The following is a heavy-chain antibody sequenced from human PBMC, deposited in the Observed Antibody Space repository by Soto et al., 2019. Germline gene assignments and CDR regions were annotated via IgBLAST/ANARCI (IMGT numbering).Heavy chain of an antibody. V-gene: IGHV1-69*01. J-gene: IGHJ4*02. CDR1: GGTFSNSA. CDR3: ARGSHYGDYAFDS. Sequence: QVQLVQSGPEVKKPGSSVKVSCKASGGTFSNSAISWVRQAPGQGLEWVGGIIPIFGSTNNAQKFQGRVTIIADESTGTAYMELSSLRSEDTAVYYCARGSHYGDYAFDSWGQGTLVTVSS. D-gene: IGHD4-17*01. CDR2: IIPIFGST.